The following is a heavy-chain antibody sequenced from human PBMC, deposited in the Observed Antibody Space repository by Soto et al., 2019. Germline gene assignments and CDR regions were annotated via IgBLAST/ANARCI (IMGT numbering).Heavy chain of an antibody. V-gene: IGHV3-23*04. CDR2: ISGSGRMT. D-gene: IGHD1-1*01. CDR3: SKDAEERVNEPIPGDC. CDR1: GLTFRNFA. J-gene: IGHJ4*02. Sequence: EAQLVESGGDLVQPRGSLRLSCAASGLTFRNFAMTWVRQAPGKGLEWVSGISGSGRMTYYAHSVKGRFTVSRDNSKHSLYLQMDSLRAEDTAVNYCSKDAEERVNEPIPGDCWGQGTVVTVSS.